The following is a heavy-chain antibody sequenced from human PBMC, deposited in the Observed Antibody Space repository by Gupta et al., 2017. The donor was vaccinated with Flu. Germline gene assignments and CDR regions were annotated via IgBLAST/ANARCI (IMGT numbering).Heavy chain of an antibody. D-gene: IGHD3-10*01. V-gene: IGHV4-61*02. CDR3: AKGEWFGELLGR. Sequence: QVQLQESGPGRVKTSQTLSLTCTVSGGPISSGSFYWSWIRQPAGKGLEWIGRIYTTGSTNYNPSLKSRVTISAATSKNQFSLRLTSVTAADTAVYYCAKGEWFGELLGRWGQGTLVTGS. CDR2: IYTTGST. CDR1: GGPISSGSFY. J-gene: IGHJ4*02.